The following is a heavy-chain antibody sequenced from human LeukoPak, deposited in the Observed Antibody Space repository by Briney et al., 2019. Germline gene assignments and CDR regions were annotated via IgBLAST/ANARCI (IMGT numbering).Heavy chain of an antibody. V-gene: IGHV3-7*01. CDR2: IKQDGSEK. Sequence: GGSLRLSCAASGFTFSSYWMSWVRQAPGKGLEWVANIKQDGSEKYYVDSVKGRFTISRDNAKNSLYLQMNSLRAEDTAVYYCARESQYCSGRSCYSGAFDIWGQGTMVTVSS. D-gene: IGHD2-15*01. J-gene: IGHJ3*02. CDR1: GFTFSSYW. CDR3: ARESQYCSGRSCYSGAFDI.